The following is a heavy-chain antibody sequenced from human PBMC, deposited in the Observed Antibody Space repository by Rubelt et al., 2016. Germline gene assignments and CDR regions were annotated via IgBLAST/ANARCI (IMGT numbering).Heavy chain of an antibody. V-gene: IGHV1-2*02. Sequence: QVQLVQSGAEVKKPVASVKVSCKASGYTFTGYYLHWVRQAPGQGLELMGWINPNSGGTNHAHSVQGMVTMSRCTSNGSAYMELSRLRPDDTAVYDCARFGSGGNSSGYVIDYWGQGTLVTVSS. CDR2: INPNSGGT. J-gene: IGHJ4*02. CDR1: GYTFTGYY. D-gene: IGHD3-22*01. CDR3: ARFGSGGNSSGYVIDY.